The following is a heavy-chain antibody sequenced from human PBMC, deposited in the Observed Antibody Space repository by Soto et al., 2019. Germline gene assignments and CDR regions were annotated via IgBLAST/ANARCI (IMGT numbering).Heavy chain of an antibody. Sequence: PGGSLRLSCAVSGFTFSSHWMHWVRQAPGKGLMWVSRINSDGSTTNYADSVKGRFTISRDNAKKTLYLRMDSLRVDDTAVYYCARDSSPYYDFWSGFYTYFDYWGQGALVTVSS. V-gene: IGHV3-74*01. CDR1: GFTFSSHW. J-gene: IGHJ4*02. CDR2: INSDGSTT. CDR3: ARDSSPYYDFWSGFYTYFDY. D-gene: IGHD3-3*01.